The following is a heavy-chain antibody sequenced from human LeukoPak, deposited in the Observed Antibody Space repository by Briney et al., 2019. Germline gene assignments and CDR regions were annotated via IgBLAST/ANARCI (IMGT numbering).Heavy chain of an antibody. CDR2: IRSKAYGGTT. CDR1: GFTFGDYA. D-gene: IGHD3-10*01. Sequence: PGGSLRLSCTASGFTFGDYAMSWFRQAPGKGLEWVGFIRSKAYGGTTEYAASVKGRFTISRDDSKSIAYLQMNSLKTEDTAVYYCTRAWFGELYNPIFDYWGQGTLVTVSS. CDR3: TRAWFGELYNPIFDY. V-gene: IGHV3-49*03. J-gene: IGHJ4*02.